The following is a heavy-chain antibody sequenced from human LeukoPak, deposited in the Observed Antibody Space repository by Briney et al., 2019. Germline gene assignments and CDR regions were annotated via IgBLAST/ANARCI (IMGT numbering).Heavy chain of an antibody. CDR1: GCTFRSYA. Sequence: ASVKVSCKASGCTFRSYAISGGRQAPGQGLEWMGRIIPILDIANYAQRFQGRVTITADQSTTTAYMELSSLRSEDTALYYCAVVEGLGSTDMGKRTSFYSWGDREPWS. V-gene: IGHV1-69*04. CDR3: AVVEGLGSTDMGKRTSFYS. CDR2: IIPILDIA. D-gene: IGHD3-3*01. J-gene: IGHJ4*02.